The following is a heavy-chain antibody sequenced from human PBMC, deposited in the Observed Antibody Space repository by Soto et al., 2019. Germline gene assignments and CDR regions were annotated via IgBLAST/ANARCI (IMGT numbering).Heavy chain of an antibody. V-gene: IGHV3-49*03. CDR3: TRDVEQQLVLSWLDP. Sequence: GGSLRLSCTASGFTFGDYAMSWFRQAPGKGREWVGFIRSKAYGGTTEYAASVKGRFTISRDDSKSIAYLQMNSLKTEDTAVYYCTRDVEQQLVLSWLDPWGQGTLVTVS. J-gene: IGHJ5*02. CDR1: GFTFGDYA. CDR2: IRSKAYGGTT. D-gene: IGHD6-13*01.